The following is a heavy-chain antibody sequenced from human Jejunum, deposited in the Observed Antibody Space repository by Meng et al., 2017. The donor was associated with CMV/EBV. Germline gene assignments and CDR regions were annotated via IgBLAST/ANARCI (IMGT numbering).Heavy chain of an antibody. D-gene: IGHD2-2*01. Sequence: IINYYWSWIRQPPGKGLEWIGYIYYTGSTNYNPSLKSRVTISVDTSKNQFSLKLSSVTAADTAVYYCASLILGYCTSSACYTDDYWGQGTLVTVSS. CDR3: ASLILGYCTSSACYTDDY. J-gene: IGHJ4*02. CDR1: IINYY. CDR2: IYYTGST. V-gene: IGHV4-59*01.